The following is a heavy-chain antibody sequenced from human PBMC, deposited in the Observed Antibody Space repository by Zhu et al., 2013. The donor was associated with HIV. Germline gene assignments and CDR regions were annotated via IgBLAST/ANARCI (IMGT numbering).Heavy chain of an antibody. CDR2: VNPNSGDT. CDR3: ARDRRTIFGGPSHWFDS. V-gene: IGHV1-2*02. Sequence: QVRLMQSATEVRKPGASVKVSCTASGYTFVDYYIHWIRQAPGQKFEWLGWVNPNSGDTDYAQRFQGRVILTSDTSITTAYLELRRLRYDDTAMYYCARDRRTIFGGPSHWFDSWGQGTLVPVSS. CDR1: GYTFVDYY. D-gene: IGHD3-3*02. J-gene: IGHJ5*01.